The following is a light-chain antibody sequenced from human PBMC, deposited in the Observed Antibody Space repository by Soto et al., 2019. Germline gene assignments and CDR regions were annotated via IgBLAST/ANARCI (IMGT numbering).Light chain of an antibody. J-gene: IGKJ4*01. CDR3: QQVHDYPIT. Sequence: VQLTQSPFFLSASVGDRVTVTFLSSQDISSYLAWYQQKPGKAPKVLIYGASTLQSGVPPRFGGSGSGTAFTLTISSLQPEDFATYYCQQVHDYPITFGGGTKVAIK. CDR1: QDISSY. CDR2: GAS. V-gene: IGKV1-9*01.